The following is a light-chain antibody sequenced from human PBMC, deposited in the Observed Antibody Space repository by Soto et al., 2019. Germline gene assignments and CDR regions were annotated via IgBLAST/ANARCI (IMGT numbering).Light chain of an antibody. CDR2: GAS. J-gene: IGKJ1*01. CDR3: QQYGSSHLWT. V-gene: IGKV3-20*01. CDR1: QSVSSSY. Sequence: EILLTQSPGTLSLSPGERATISCRASQSVSSSYLAWYQQKPGQAPRLIIYGASSRANGIPDRFSGSGSGTEFSLTISRLEPEDFAMYYCQQYGSSHLWTFGQGTKVDIK.